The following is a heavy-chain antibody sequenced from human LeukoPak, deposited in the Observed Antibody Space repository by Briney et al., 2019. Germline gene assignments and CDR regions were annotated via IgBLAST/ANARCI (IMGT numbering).Heavy chain of an antibody. D-gene: IGHD2-2*01. V-gene: IGHV3-21*01. CDR2: ISSSSSYL. CDR1: GFTFSSYS. Sequence: GGSLRLSCAASGFTFSSYSMNWVRQAPGKGREWVSSISSSSSYLYYADSVKGRFTISRDNAKNSLYLQMNSLRAEDTAVYYCARGDIVVVPAAIPFDYWGQGTLVTVSS. J-gene: IGHJ4*02. CDR3: ARGDIVVVPAAIPFDY.